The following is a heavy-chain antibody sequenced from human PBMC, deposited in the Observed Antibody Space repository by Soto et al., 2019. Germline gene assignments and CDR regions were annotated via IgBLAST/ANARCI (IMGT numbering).Heavy chain of an antibody. CDR1: GYTFTGYY. Sequence: ASVKVSCKASGYTFTGYYMHWVRQAPGQGLEWMGWINPNSGGTNYAQKFQGRVTMTRDTSISTAYMELSRLRSDDTAVYYCARNRGVYEALYGMDVWGQGTPPTVSS. V-gene: IGHV1-2*02. J-gene: IGHJ6*02. CDR3: ARNRGVYEALYGMDV. CDR2: INPNSGGT. D-gene: IGHD6-13*01.